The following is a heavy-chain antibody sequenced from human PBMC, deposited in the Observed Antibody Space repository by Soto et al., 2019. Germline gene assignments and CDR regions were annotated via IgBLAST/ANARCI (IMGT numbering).Heavy chain of an antibody. CDR1: GGSISSNY. Sequence: PSETLSLTCTVSGGSISSNYWRWLRQSPGKGLEWIGYIYYSGTTIYNPSLRRRVTISVDTSKSQFFLKLSSVTAADTAVYYCGRVSSLATIAYWGQGTLVTVSS. CDR3: GRVSSLATIAY. V-gene: IGHV4-59*01. D-gene: IGHD5-12*01. J-gene: IGHJ4*02. CDR2: IYYSGTT.